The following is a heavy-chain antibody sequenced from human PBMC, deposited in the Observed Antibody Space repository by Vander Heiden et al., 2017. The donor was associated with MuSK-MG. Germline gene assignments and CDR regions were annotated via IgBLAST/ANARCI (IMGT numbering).Heavy chain of an antibody. CDR2: ISYDGNKK. J-gene: IGHJ4*02. CDR1: GFAFGSYA. Sequence: QVQLVESGGGVVQPGRSLSLSCVASGFAFGSYAMHWVRQAQGKGLEWVAVISYDGNKKYYTDSVGGRFTISRDNSKNTLYVQMSALRIEDTAVYYCARDMGYDSGTYFTIWGQGTLATVSS. D-gene: IGHD3-10*01. V-gene: IGHV3-30*04. CDR3: ARDMGYDSGTYFTI.